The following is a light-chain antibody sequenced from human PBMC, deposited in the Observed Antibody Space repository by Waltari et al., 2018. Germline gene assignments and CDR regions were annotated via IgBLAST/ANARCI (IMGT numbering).Light chain of an antibody. CDR3: AAWDDSLSALYV. CDR1: SSNIGSNT. V-gene: IGLV1-44*01. CDR2: RNH. Sequence: QSVLTQPPSASGTPGQRVTISCSGSSSNIGSNTGNWYQQLPGTAPKLPLPRNHQRPSGVPGRFSGSTSGTSASLAISGLQSEDEADYYCAAWDDSLSALYVFGTGTKVTVL. J-gene: IGLJ1*01.